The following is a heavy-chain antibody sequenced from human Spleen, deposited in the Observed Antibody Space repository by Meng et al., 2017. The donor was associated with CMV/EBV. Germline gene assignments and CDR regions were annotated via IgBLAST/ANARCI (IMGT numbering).Heavy chain of an antibody. CDR3: AKVGSSTRLERD. J-gene: IGHJ4*02. D-gene: IGHD1-1*01. V-gene: IGHV3-7*01. CDR1: GFTFSTYW. CDR2: IKEDGTEK. Sequence: GESLKISCEASGFTFSTYWMTWVRQAPGKGLEWVANIKEDGTEKNYVDSVKGRFTISRDNVKNSVYLQMNSLRADDTAVYYCAKVGSSTRLERDWGQGTLVTVSS.